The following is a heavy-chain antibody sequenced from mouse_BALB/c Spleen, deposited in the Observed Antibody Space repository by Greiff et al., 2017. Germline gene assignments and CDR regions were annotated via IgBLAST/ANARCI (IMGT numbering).Heavy chain of an antibody. Sequence: EVQLQESGPGLVKPSQSLSLTCSVTGYSITSGYYWNWIRQFPGNKLEWMGYISYDGSNNYNPSLKNRISITRDTSKNQFFLKLNSVTTEDTATYYCAIMITRFAYWGQGTLVTVSA. V-gene: IGHV3-6*02. CDR1: GYSITSGYY. CDR2: ISYDGSN. CDR3: AIMITRFAY. J-gene: IGHJ3*01. D-gene: IGHD2-4*01.